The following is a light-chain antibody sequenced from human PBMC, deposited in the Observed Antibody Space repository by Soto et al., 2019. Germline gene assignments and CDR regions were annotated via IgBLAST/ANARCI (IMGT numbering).Light chain of an antibody. CDR3: TSYTSSNTWV. CDR1: SSDVGGYNY. CDR2: DVT. J-gene: IGLJ3*02. V-gene: IGLV2-14*03. Sequence: QAVVTQPASVSGSPGQSITISCTGTSSDVGGYNYVSWYQQHPGKAPKLMIFDVTNRPSGDSNRFSGSKSGNSASLTISGLQAEDEADYYCTSYTSSNTWVFGGGTQLTVL.